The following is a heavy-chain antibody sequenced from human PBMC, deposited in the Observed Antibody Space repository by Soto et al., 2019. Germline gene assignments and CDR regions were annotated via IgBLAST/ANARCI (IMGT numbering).Heavy chain of an antibody. Sequence: SETLSLTCAVYGGSFSGYYWSWIRQPPGKGLEWIGEINHSGSTNYNPSLKSRVTISVDTSKNQFSLKLSSVTAADTAVYYCALRRGSRSWRTFDYWGQGTLVTVSS. CDR1: GGSFSGYY. CDR2: INHSGST. V-gene: IGHV4-34*01. D-gene: IGHD6-13*01. J-gene: IGHJ4*02. CDR3: ALRRGSRSWRTFDY.